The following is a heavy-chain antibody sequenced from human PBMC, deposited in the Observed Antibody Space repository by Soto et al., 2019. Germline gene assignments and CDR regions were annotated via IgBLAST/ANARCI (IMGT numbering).Heavy chain of an antibody. Sequence: ASVKVSCKASGYTFTSYDINWVRQATGQGLEWMGWMNPNSGNTGYAQKFQGRVTMTRNTSISTAYMELSSLRSEDTAVYYCASTRYYDFWSGYYRGFDPWGQGTLVTVSS. V-gene: IGHV1-8*01. J-gene: IGHJ5*02. CDR3: ASTRYYDFWSGYYRGFDP. CDR1: GYTFTSYD. D-gene: IGHD3-3*01. CDR2: MNPNSGNT.